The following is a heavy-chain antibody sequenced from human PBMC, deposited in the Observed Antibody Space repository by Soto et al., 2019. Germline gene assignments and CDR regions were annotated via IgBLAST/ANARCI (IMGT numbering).Heavy chain of an antibody. Sequence: NLSLTSTVYGGSINSGGYYWSWIRQHPGKGLEWIGYIYYSGNTYYNPSLKSRVTISVDTSKNQFSLKLSSVTAADTSVYYCARENNGAWAFDIWGQGKMVT. CDR2: IYYSGNT. V-gene: IGHV4-31*03. CDR1: GGSINSGGYY. CDR3: ARENNGAWAFDI. J-gene: IGHJ3*02. D-gene: IGHD1-20*01.